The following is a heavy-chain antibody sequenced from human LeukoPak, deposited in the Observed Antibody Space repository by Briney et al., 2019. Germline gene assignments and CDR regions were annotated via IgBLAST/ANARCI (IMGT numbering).Heavy chain of an antibody. CDR1: GFTFSSYS. Sequence: GGSLRLSCAASGFTFSSYSMNWVRQAPGKGLEWGSYISSSSRTIYYADSVKGRFTISRDNAKNSLYLQMNSLRDEDTAVYYCARDQFGNYRIDYWGQGTLVTVSS. CDR2: ISSSSRTI. D-gene: IGHD1-7*01. V-gene: IGHV3-48*02. CDR3: ARDQFGNYRIDY. J-gene: IGHJ4*02.